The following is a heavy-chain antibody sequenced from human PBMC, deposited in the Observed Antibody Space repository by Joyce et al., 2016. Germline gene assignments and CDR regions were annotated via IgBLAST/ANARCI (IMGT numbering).Heavy chain of an antibody. CDR3: ARAVGYCSSTSCAVHMDL. V-gene: IGHV4-59*01. CDR1: GGSISSYH. J-gene: IGHJ6*03. Sequence: QVQLQESGPGLVKPSETLSLTSTVSGGSISSYHWSWIRQPPGKGLEWIGYIYNTGNSNHNTSLKSRLTLSVDTAKNQVSLKLRSVTAADSAVYYCARAVGYCSSTSCAVHMDLWGKGTTVTVSS. D-gene: IGHD2-2*01. CDR2: IYNTGNS.